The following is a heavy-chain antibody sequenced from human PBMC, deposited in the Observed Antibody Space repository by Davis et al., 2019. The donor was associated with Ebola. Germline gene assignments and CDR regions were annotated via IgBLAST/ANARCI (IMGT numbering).Heavy chain of an antibody. Sequence: ASVKVSCKASGYTFTSYGISWVRQAPGQGLEWMGWISAYNGNTNYAQKLQGRVTMTTDKSTSTAYMELRSLRSDDTAVYYCARHSSSWFYYYYYGMDVWGQGTTVTVSS. J-gene: IGHJ6*02. CDR1: GYTFTSYG. D-gene: IGHD6-13*01. V-gene: IGHV1-18*01. CDR3: ARHSSSWFYYYYYGMDV. CDR2: ISAYNGNT.